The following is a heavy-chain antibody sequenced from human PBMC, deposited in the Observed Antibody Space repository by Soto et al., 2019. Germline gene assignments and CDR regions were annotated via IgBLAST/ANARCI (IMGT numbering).Heavy chain of an antibody. J-gene: IGHJ4*02. CDR3: AHRLGGSSWNDGFFDF. CDR1: GFSLTKSPVG. D-gene: IGHD1-1*01. V-gene: IGHV2-5*02. CDR2: IYWDDDK. Sequence: QITLKESGPTLVEPTEALALTCSFSGFSLTKSPVGVGWLRQPPGKALEWLAVIYWDDDKRYNPSLKARITMTKDTFSNQVALTLTDMEPEDTATYFCAHRLGGSSWNDGFFDFWGQGLPVTVS.